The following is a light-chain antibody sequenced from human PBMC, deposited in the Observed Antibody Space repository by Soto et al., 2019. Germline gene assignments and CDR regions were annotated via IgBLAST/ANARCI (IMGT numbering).Light chain of an antibody. Sequence: QSVLTQPPSASGTPGQRVTISCSGSSSNIGSYYVHWYQQLPGTAPKLLVYRNNQRPSGVPDRFSGSKSGTSASLAISGLRSDDEADYYCAAWDDSLSGWVFGGGTKLTVL. CDR2: RNN. CDR3: AAWDDSLSGWV. CDR1: SSNIGSYY. J-gene: IGLJ3*02. V-gene: IGLV1-47*01.